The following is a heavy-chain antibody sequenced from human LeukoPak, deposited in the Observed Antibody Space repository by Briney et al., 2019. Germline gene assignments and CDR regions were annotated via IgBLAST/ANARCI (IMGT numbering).Heavy chain of an antibody. CDR2: ISSSSSTI. CDR3: ARGYSGYDLHFDY. Sequence: GGSLRLSCAASGFTFSNYAMTWVRQAPGKGLEWVSYISSSSSTIYYADSVKGRFTISRDNAKNSLYLQMNSLRAEDTAVYYCARGYSGYDLHFDYWGQGTLVTVSS. D-gene: IGHD5-12*01. J-gene: IGHJ4*02. CDR1: GFTFSNYA. V-gene: IGHV3-48*01.